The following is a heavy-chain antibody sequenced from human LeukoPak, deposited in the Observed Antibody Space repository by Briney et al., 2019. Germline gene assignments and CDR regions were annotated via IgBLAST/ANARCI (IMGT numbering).Heavy chain of an antibody. Sequence: GRSLRLSCAASGFTFDDYAMHWVRQTPGKGLEGVSGITWNSGSIGYADSVKGRFTISRDNAKNSLYLQMNSLRAEDTALYYCAKDIYSSSWFYFDYWGQGTLVTVSS. D-gene: IGHD6-13*01. CDR2: ITWNSGSI. CDR3: AKDIYSSSWFYFDY. CDR1: GFTFDDYA. V-gene: IGHV3-9*01. J-gene: IGHJ4*02.